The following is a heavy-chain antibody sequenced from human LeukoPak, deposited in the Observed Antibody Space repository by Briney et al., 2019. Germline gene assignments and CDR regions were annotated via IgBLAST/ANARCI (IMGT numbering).Heavy chain of an antibody. CDR3: ARDEAGTAMVKLDY. Sequence: GGSLTLSCEDSGFTFRSYEMNWVRQAPGKGLEWIAYLSSSGSAFSYADSVKGRFTISRDNSKNTLYLQMNSLRAEDTAVYYCARDEAGTAMVKLDYWGQGTLVTVSS. J-gene: IGHJ4*02. D-gene: IGHD5-18*01. CDR1: GFTFRSYE. V-gene: IGHV3-48*03. CDR2: LSSSGSAF.